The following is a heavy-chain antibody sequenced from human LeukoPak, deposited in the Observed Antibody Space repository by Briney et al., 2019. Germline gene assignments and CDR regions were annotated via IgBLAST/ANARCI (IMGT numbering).Heavy chain of an antibody. CDR1: GFTLSSLA. Sequence: GGSLRLSCAAPGFTLSSLAMHWVRQAPGKGLEWVSSSGTRSGTKYYADSVMGRFTISRDSAMNSVSLQTNSLRAEDTAVYYCLLQMTYGELSDPDFRGQGTLVTVSS. V-gene: IGHV3-21*01. J-gene: IGHJ4*02. D-gene: IGHD3-16*02. CDR2: SGTRSGTK. CDR3: LLQMTYGELSDPDF.